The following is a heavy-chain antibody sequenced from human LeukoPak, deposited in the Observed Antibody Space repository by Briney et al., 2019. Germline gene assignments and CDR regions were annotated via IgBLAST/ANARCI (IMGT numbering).Heavy chain of an antibody. J-gene: IGHJ4*02. CDR2: INSGGSSI. D-gene: IGHD5-12*01. Sequence: GGSLRLSCAASGFTFSSFWMYWVRQAPGKGLVWVSRINSGGSSIGYADSVKGRFTISRDNAKNTLFLQMNSLRAEDTAVYFCAKVLASWGQGTLVTVSS. V-gene: IGHV3-74*01. CDR1: GFTFSSFW. CDR3: AKVLAS.